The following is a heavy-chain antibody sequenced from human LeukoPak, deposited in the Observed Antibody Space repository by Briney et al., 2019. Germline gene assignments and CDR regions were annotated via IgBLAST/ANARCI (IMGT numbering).Heavy chain of an antibody. CDR1: EFAFSTYN. V-gene: IGHV3-48*02. CDR3: ARVATGYSVNYFDY. J-gene: IGHJ4*02. CDR2: ISTGSSTT. Sequence: GGSLRLSCAASEFAFSTYNMNWVRQAPGEGLERVSYISTGSSTTYYADSVKGRFTISRDNVENSLYLQMNSLSDEDTAVYYCARVATGYSVNYFDYWGQGTLVTVSS. D-gene: IGHD3-9*01.